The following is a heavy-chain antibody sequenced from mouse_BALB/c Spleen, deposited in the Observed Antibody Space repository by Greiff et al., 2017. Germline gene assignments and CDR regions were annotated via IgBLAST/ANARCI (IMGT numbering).Heavy chain of an antibody. V-gene: IGHV5-17*02. D-gene: IGHD2-4*01. CDR1: GFTFSSFG. J-gene: IGHJ3*01. CDR2: ISSGSSTI. CDR3: ARSGYYDYDGFAY. Sequence: DVMLVESGGGLVQPGGSRKLSCAASGFTFSSFGMHWVRQAPEKGLEWVAYISSGSSTIYYADTVKGRFTISRDNPKNTLFLQMTSLRSEDTAMYYCARSGYYDYDGFAYWGQGTLVTVSA.